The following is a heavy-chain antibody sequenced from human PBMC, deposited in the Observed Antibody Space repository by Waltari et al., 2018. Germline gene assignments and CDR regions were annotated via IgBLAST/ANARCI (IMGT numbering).Heavy chain of an antibody. CDR1: GFTLSDYW. CDR2: IKKDGGEE. V-gene: IGHV3-7*01. Sequence: EVQLVESGGGLVQPGGSLRLSCAATGFTLSDYWMGWVRQAPGKGPEGLANIKKDGGEEYYVDSVRGRFTISRDNAKNSLYLQMDSLRPEDTAVYYCARDQWFGFDIWGQGTMVTVSS. J-gene: IGHJ3*02. CDR3: ARDQWFGFDI. D-gene: IGHD3-22*01.